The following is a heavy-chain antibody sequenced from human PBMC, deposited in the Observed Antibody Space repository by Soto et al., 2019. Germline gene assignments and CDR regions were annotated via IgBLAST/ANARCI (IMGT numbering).Heavy chain of an antibody. CDR2: IGGSGAYT. D-gene: IGHD2-2*01. CDR1: GLSFPNYA. Sequence: LLESGGGLVQPGGSLRLSCVASGLSFPNYAMNWVRQAPGKGLEWVSGIGGSGAYTYYADSVKGRFTISRDNSKNTVYLQMNSRRGEDTAVYYCAKGSSSTQFLNYYFYHMDVWGKGTTVSVSS. V-gene: IGHV3-23*01. CDR3: AKGSSSTQFLNYYFYHMDV. J-gene: IGHJ6*03.